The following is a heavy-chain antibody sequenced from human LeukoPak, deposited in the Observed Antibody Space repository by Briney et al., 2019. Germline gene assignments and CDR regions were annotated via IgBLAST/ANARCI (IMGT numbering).Heavy chain of an antibody. D-gene: IGHD3-16*01. Sequence: GGSLRLSCAASGFTFNSYGMHWVRQAPGKGLEWVAFIRYDGSNKYYADSVKGRFTISRDNSKNTLYLQMNSLRDEDTAVYYCAKDAVGNYYERWFDPWGQGTLVTVCS. CDR1: GFTFNSYG. V-gene: IGHV3-30*02. CDR3: AKDAVGNYYERWFDP. CDR2: IRYDGSNK. J-gene: IGHJ5*02.